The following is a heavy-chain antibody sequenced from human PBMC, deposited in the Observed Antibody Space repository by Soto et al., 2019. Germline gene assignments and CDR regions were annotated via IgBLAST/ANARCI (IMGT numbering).Heavy chain of an antibody. CDR1: GGTLRNYG. CDR2: IIPVFGTA. CDR3: SRGEATKIVVTTYYGMDV. Sequence: QVQLVQSGAEVKKPGSSVRVSCKASGGTLRNYGISWVRQAPGQGLEWMGGIIPVFGTANYAQKFQGRVTITADESTSTVYMDVTSLRSEDTAVYYCSRGEATKIVVTTYYGMDVWGQGTTVTVSS. J-gene: IGHJ6*02. V-gene: IGHV1-69*12. D-gene: IGHD4-17*01.